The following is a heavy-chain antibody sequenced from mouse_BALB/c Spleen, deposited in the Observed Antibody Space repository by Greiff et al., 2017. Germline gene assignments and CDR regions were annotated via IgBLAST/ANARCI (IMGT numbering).Heavy chain of an antibody. V-gene: IGHV5-4*02. CDR3: ARDTGLRQGSDY. D-gene: IGHD2-4*01. Sequence: EVKLVESGGGLVQPGGSRKLSCAASGFTFSDYYMYWVRQTPEKRLEWVATISDGGSYTYYPDSVKGRFTISRDNAKNNLYLQMSSLKSEDTAMYYCARDTGLRQGSDYWGQGTSVTVSS. CDR2: ISDGGSYT. J-gene: IGHJ4*01. CDR1: GFTFSDYY.